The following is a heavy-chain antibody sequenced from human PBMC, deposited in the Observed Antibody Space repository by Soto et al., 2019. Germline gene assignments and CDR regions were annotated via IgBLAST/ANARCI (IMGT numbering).Heavy chain of an antibody. CDR1: GYAFTTYV. J-gene: IGHJ6*02. CDR2: INAANGNT. Sequence: GASVKVSCKASGYAFTTYVMHWVRQAPGQRLEWMGWINAANGNTKYSHNFQARVTFTRKTSASTAYMELSRLRSEDTAVYYCARGSSMIRGPTVRGYYYYAMDVWGQGTTVTVSS. CDR3: ARGSSMIRGPTVRGYYYYAMDV. D-gene: IGHD3-10*01. V-gene: IGHV1-3*01.